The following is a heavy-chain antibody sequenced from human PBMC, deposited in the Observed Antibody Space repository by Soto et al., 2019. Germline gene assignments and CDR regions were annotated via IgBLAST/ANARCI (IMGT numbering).Heavy chain of an antibody. Sequence: SETLSLTCAVYGGSFSGYYWSWIRQPPGKGLEWIGEINHSGSTNYNPSLKSRVTISVDTSKNQFSLKLSSVTAADTAVYYCARVGFNWNDDYYGMDVWGQGTKVTVSS. CDR2: INHSGST. CDR3: ARVGFNWNDDYYGMDV. CDR1: GGSFSGYY. J-gene: IGHJ6*02. V-gene: IGHV4-34*01. D-gene: IGHD1-20*01.